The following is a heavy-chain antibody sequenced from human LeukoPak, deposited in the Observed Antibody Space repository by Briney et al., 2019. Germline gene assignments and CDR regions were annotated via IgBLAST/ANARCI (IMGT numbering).Heavy chain of an antibody. J-gene: IGHJ4*02. Sequence: KPSETLSLTCTVSGYSISSGFHWGWIRQPPGKGLEWIGSKYHTGSTYYNPSLRSRVTISVDTSKNQFSLKLSSVTAADTAVYYCARHYYDSSGYYYVFDYWGQGTLVTVSS. CDR2: KYHTGST. V-gene: IGHV4-38-2*02. CDR3: ARHYYDSSGYYYVFDY. D-gene: IGHD3-22*01. CDR1: GYSISSGFH.